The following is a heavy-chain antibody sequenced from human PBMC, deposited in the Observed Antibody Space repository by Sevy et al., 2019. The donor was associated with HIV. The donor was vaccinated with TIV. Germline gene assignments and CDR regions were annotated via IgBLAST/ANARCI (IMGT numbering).Heavy chain of an antibody. Sequence: GGSLRLSCAASGFTFSSYALHWVRQAPGKGLEWVADVAYEGINKYYAESVKGRFTISRDNSKNTLYLQMNSLRPEDTALYYCASSSRGYSGYGPLDYWGQGTLVTVSS. CDR2: VAYEGINK. J-gene: IGHJ4*02. V-gene: IGHV3-30-3*01. CDR1: GFTFSSYA. CDR3: ASSSRGYSGYGPLDY. D-gene: IGHD5-12*01.